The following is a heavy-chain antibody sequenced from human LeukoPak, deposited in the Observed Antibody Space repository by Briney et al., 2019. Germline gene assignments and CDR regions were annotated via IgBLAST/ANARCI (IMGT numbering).Heavy chain of an antibody. CDR2: ISSSSSYI. D-gene: IGHD3-16*02. CDR1: GFTFSSYN. V-gene: IGHV3-21*01. Sequence: SGGSLRLSCAASGFTFSSYNMNWVRQAPGKGLEWVSSISSSSSYIYYADSVKGRFTISRDNAKNSLYLQMNSLRAEDTAVYYCAREAPYDYVWGSYRFDYWGQGTLVTVSS. CDR3: AREAPYDYVWGSYRFDY. J-gene: IGHJ4*02.